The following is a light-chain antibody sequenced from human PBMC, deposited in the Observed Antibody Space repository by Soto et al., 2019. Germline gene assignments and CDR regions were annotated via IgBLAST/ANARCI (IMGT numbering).Light chain of an antibody. CDR3: QVWDSNSDHWV. J-gene: IGLJ3*02. CDR2: NDD. V-gene: IGLV3-21*04. Sequence: SYELTQPPSLSVAPGKTATITCGGNNIGSKSVHWYQQKPGQAPVLDIFNDDDRPSGIPERFSGSNSGNTATLTISRVEAGDEADDYCQVWDSNSDHWVFGGGTKLTVL. CDR1: NIGSKS.